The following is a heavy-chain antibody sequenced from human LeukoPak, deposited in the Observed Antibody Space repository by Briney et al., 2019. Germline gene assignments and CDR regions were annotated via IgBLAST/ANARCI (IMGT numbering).Heavy chain of an antibody. V-gene: IGHV7-4-1*02. Sequence: ASVKLSCKASGYTFNSNAMNWVRQARGQGLELMGWINTNTGNPTYAQGFTGRFVFSLDTSVSTAYLQISSLKAEDTAVYYCARDSGYYGTDYMDVWGKGTTVTISS. D-gene: IGHD5-12*01. CDR2: INTNTGNP. CDR1: GYTFNSNA. CDR3: ARDSGYYGTDYMDV. J-gene: IGHJ6*03.